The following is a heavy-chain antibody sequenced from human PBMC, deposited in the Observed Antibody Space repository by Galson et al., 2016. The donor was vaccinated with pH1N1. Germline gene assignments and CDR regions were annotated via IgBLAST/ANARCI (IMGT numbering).Heavy chain of an antibody. D-gene: IGHD6-19*01. J-gene: IGHJ4*02. CDR1: GFTFDGRG. CDR2: LSSRNDKV. Sequence: SLRLSCAVTGFTFDGRGMGWVRQAPGKGLQWVSFLSSRNDKVYYADSVKGRFTISRDDVKNSVYLQMNSLRHEDTAVYYCARDSGRETHFDYWGRGTLVTVSS. CDR3: ARDSGRETHFDY. V-gene: IGHV3-48*02.